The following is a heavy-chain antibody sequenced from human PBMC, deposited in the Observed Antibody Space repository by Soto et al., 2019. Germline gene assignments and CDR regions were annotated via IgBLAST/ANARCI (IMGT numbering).Heavy chain of an antibody. V-gene: IGHV4-59*01. J-gene: IGHJ6*02. CDR3: ARDGYNARGGHYYGMDV. CDR1: GGSPKRYY. Sequence: SETLSLPCTVSGGSPKRYYWSLFRQPPGKGLEWIGYIYYNGYTNYNPSLKSRVTISVDTSKNQFSLRLSSVTAADTAVYYCARDGYNARGGHYYGMDVWGQGTTVTVSS. D-gene: IGHD5-12*01. CDR2: IYYNGYT.